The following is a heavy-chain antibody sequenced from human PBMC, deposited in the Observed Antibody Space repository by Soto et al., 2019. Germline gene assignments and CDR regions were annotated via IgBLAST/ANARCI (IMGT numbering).Heavy chain of an antibody. D-gene: IGHD3-22*01. CDR3: ARVTDYYESSGYFDY. CDR2: IKQDGSEK. J-gene: IGHJ4*02. CDR1: GCTFSSYW. Sequence: GVSMRVSCAAAGCTFSSYWRSWVRQATGKGLEWVANIKQDGSEKYYVDSVKGRFTISRDNAKNSLNLQMNSLRAEDTAVYYCARVTDYYESSGYFDYWGQGTLVTVSS. V-gene: IGHV3-7*01.